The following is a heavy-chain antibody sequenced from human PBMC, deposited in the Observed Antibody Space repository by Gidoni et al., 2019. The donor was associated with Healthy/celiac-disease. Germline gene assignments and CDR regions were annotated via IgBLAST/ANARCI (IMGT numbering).Heavy chain of an antibody. J-gene: IGHJ4*02. V-gene: IGHV3-48*01. CDR1: GFTFSSYS. CDR3: ARAPGYFDY. Sequence: EVQLVESGGVLVQPGGSLRLSCAASGFTFSSYSMNWVRQAPGKGLEWVSYISSSSSTIYYADSVKGRFTISRDNAKNSLYLQMNSLRAEDTAVYYCARAPGYFDYWGQGTLVTVSS. CDR2: ISSSSSTI.